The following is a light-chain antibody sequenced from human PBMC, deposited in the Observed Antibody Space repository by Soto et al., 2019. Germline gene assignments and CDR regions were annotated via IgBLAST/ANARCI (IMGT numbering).Light chain of an antibody. V-gene: IGLV2-14*01. J-gene: IGLJ1*01. CDR3: ASFRSGTILV. Sequence: QSAMTQPASVSGSPGHSFTISCTGPRSDIGDSNFISWYQHSPGKAPRLLIYEVNNRPSGVSKRFSGSKAGNTASLTISGLLDDEEADSFCASFRSGTILVFGSGTKVTVL. CDR2: EVN. CDR1: RSDIGDSNF.